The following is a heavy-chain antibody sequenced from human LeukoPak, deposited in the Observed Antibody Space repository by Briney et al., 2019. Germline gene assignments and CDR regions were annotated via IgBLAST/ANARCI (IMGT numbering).Heavy chain of an antibody. V-gene: IGHV1-2*06. CDR3: ASAGYSYGGPHY. Sequence: ASVKVSCKASGYTFTGYYMHWVRQAPGQGLEWVGRINPNSGGTNYAQKFQGRVTMTRDTSISTAYMELSRLRSDDTAVYYCASAGYSYGGPHYWGQGTLVAVSS. CDR2: INPNSGGT. D-gene: IGHD5-18*01. J-gene: IGHJ4*02. CDR1: GYTFTGYY.